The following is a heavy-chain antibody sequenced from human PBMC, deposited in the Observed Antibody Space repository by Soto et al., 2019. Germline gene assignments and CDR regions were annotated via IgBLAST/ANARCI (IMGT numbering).Heavy chain of an antibody. CDR1: GGSISRGDYY. Sequence: SETLSLTCTVSGGSISRGDYYWSWIRQPPGKGLEWIGYIYYSGSTYYNPSPKSRVTISVDTSKNQFALKLSSVTAADTAVYYCARNSYDFDYWGQGTLVTVSS. D-gene: IGHD5-18*01. CDR2: IYYSGST. J-gene: IGHJ4*02. CDR3: ARNSYDFDY. V-gene: IGHV4-30-4*01.